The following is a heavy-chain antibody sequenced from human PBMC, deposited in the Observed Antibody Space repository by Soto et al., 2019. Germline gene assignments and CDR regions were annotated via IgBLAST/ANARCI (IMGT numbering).Heavy chain of an antibody. J-gene: IGHJ6*02. CDR3: AYLPCSGGSCYWFSYSGMDV. V-gene: IGHV2-5*02. D-gene: IGHD2-15*01. Sequence: QITLKESGPTLVKPTQTLTLTCTFSGFSLSTSGVGVAWIRQPPGKALEWLALIYWDDDKRYRPSLETRLTITKDTSNTQVVLTMTNVESVDTATYYCAYLPCSGGSCYWFSYSGMDVWGQGTTVIVSS. CDR1: GFSLSTSGVG. CDR2: IYWDDDK.